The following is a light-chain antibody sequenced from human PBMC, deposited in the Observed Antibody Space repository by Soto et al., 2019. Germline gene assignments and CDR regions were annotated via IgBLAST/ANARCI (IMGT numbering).Light chain of an antibody. CDR2: AAS. CDR3: QQSYSTPWT. J-gene: IGKJ1*01. Sequence: DGQMTQSPSSLSASVGDRVTITCRASQSISSYLNWYQQKPGKAPKLLIYAASSLQSGVPSRFSGSGSGTEFTLTISSLQPEDFAAYYCQQSYSTPWTFGQGTKVDIK. CDR1: QSISSY. V-gene: IGKV1-39*01.